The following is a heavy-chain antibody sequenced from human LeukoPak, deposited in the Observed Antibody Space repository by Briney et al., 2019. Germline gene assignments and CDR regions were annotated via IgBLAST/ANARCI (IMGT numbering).Heavy chain of an antibody. Sequence: PGGSLRLSCAASGFTFSTYAMSWVRQAPGKGLEWVSAISSSGDNTYYADSVKGRFTISRDNSKDTLYLQMHSLRAEDTAVYFCAKDTPLTTYTSGWSSNSFDYWGQGTLVAVSS. CDR3: AKDTPLTTYTSGWSSNSFDY. V-gene: IGHV3-23*01. CDR1: GFTFSTYA. CDR2: ISSSGDNT. J-gene: IGHJ4*02. D-gene: IGHD6-19*01.